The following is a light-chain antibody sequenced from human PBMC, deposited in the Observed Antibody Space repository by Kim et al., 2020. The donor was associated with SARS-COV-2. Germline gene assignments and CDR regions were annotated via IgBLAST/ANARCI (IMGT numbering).Light chain of an antibody. CDR2: GKD. V-gene: IGLV3-19*01. CDR3: NSRDSNDYVV. J-gene: IGLJ2*01. Sequence: VALGQTVRITCQGDSLRSYYATWYQQKPGQAPKVVIYGKDNRPSGVPDRFSGSSSGNTAYLTITGTQAGDEADYYGNSRDSNDYVVFGGGTKVTVL. CDR1: SLRSYY.